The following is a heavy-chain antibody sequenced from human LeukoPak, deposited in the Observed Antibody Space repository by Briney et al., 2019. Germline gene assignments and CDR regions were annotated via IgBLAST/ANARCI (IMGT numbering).Heavy chain of an antibody. J-gene: IGHJ4*02. Sequence: PGGSLRLSCAASGFTFSSHAMSWVRQAPGKGLEWVSAISGSGGSTYYADSVKGRFTISRDNSKNTLYLQMNSLRAEDTAVYYCAKDLRQLDWYYFDYWGQGTLVTVSS. CDR3: AKDLRQLDWYYFDY. CDR2: ISGSGGST. D-gene: IGHD3/OR15-3a*01. CDR1: GFTFSSHA. V-gene: IGHV3-23*01.